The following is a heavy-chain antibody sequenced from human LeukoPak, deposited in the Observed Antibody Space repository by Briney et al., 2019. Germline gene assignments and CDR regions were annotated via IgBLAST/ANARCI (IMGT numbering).Heavy chain of an antibody. D-gene: IGHD6-13*01. V-gene: IGHV3-64D*06. CDR2: ISSNGGST. CDR3: VKDHEPAAAGTYYYYGMDV. CDR1: GFTFSSYA. Sequence: GGSLRLSCSASGFTFSSYAMHWVRQAPGKGLEYVSAISSNGGSTYYADSVKGRFTISRDNSKTTLYLQMSSLRAEDTAVYYCVKDHEPAAAGTYYYYGMDVWGKGTTVTVSS. J-gene: IGHJ6*04.